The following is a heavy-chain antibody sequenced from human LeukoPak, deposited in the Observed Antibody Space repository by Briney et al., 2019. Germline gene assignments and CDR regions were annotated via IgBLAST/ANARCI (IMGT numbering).Heavy chain of an antibody. V-gene: IGHV3-30*18. CDR1: GFIFSRYG. J-gene: IGHJ4*02. CDR3: AKGDGYPDY. CDR2: ISYDGSNK. Sequence: GGSLRLSCAASGFIFSRYGMHWVRQAPGKGLEWVAVISYDGSNKYYADSVKGRFTISRDNSKNTLYLQMNSLRAEDTAVYYCAKGDGYPDYWGQGTLVTVSS. D-gene: IGHD5-24*01.